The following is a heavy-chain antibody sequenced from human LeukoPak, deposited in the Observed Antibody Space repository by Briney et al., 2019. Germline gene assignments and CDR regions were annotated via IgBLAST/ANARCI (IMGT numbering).Heavy chain of an antibody. CDR3: ARGILFGIFGVVQTNYYYMDV. CDR2: IIPIFGTA. Sequence: SVKVSCKASGGTFSSYAISWVRQAPGQGLEWMGGIIPIFGTANYAQKFQGRVTITADESTSTAYMELSSLRSEDTAVYYCARGILFGIFGVVQTNYYYMDVWGKGTTVTVSS. J-gene: IGHJ6*03. D-gene: IGHD3-3*01. CDR1: GGTFSSYA. V-gene: IGHV1-69*13.